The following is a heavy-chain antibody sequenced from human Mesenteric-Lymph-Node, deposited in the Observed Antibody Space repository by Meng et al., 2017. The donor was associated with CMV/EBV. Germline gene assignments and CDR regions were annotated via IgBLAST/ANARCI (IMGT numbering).Heavy chain of an antibody. CDR3: ARTFINMFEVPVDS. Sequence: GESLKISCAASGFTVSSNYMSWVRQAPGKGLEWVSVIYSDGSTFYADSVKGRFTISRDDSKNTLYLQINSLRAEDTAVYYCARTFINMFEVPVDSWGQGTLVTVSS. V-gene: IGHV3-66*02. CDR1: GFTVSSNY. D-gene: IGHD2/OR15-2a*01. CDR2: IYSDGST. J-gene: IGHJ4*02.